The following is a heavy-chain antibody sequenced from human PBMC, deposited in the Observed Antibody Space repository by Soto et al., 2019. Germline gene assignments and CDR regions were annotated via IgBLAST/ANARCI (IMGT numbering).Heavy chain of an antibody. Sequence: QLQLQESGPGLVKPSETLSLTCTVSGGSISSSSYYWGWIRQPPGQGREGIGCIYYSGSTYYNPARKGQVTISVDPSKNQFSLKLSSVTAADTAVYYCAGLSGDTAMGLIDYWGKGTLVTVSS. J-gene: IGHJ4*02. CDR3: AGLSGDTAMGLIDY. D-gene: IGHD5-18*01. V-gene: IGHV4-39*01. CDR1: GGSISSSSYY. CDR2: IYYSGST.